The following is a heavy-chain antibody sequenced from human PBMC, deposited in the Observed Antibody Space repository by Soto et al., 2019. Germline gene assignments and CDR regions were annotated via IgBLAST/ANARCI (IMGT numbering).Heavy chain of an antibody. Sequence: EVQLVESGGGLVKPGGSLRLSCAASGFTFSSYSMNLVRQAPGKVLEWVSSISSSSSYIYYADSVKGRFTISRDNAKNSLDLQMNSLRAEDTAVYYCAKGTRGLFDYWGQGTLVTVSS. CDR2: ISSSSSYI. CDR3: AKGTRGLFDY. CDR1: GFTFSSYS. D-gene: IGHD1-1*01. V-gene: IGHV3-21*01. J-gene: IGHJ4*02.